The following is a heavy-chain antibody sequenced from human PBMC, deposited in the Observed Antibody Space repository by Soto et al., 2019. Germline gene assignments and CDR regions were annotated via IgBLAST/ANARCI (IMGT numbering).Heavy chain of an antibody. D-gene: IGHD3-22*01. CDR3: AREAINSSGYSRYFQN. V-gene: IGHV1-46*01. Sequence: ASVKVSCKASGYTFTHYHVYWVRQAPGRGLEWLGMINPSGGSTTYAQNLQGRVTMTRDTSTNTVYMELSSLRSEDTAVYYCAREAINSSGYSRYFQNWGQGTLVTVSS. CDR1: GYTFTHYH. CDR2: INPSGGST. J-gene: IGHJ1*01.